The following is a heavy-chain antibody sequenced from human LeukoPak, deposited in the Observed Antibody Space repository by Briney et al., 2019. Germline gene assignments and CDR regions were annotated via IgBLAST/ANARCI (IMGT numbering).Heavy chain of an antibody. D-gene: IGHD6-13*01. CDR3: AKSGTRSSWSPRVKTYFDY. J-gene: IGHJ4*02. Sequence: PGWSLRLSCAPSGFTFSNYGMHWVRQAPGKGLEWVAVISYDGSNKYYADSVKGRFTISRDNSKNTLYLQMNSLRAEDTAVYYCAKSGTRSSWSPRVKTYFDYWGQGTLVTVSS. V-gene: IGHV3-30*18. CDR2: ISYDGSNK. CDR1: GFTFSNYG.